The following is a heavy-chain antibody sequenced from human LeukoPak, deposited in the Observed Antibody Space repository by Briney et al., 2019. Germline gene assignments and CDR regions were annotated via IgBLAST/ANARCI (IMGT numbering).Heavy chain of an antibody. V-gene: IGHV3-30*18. J-gene: IGHJ5*02. CDR1: GFTISSHG. D-gene: IGHD6-19*01. CDR2: ISYDGNSK. CDR3: AKDWGSSGWYNYFDP. Sequence: GGSLRLSCAVSGFTISSHGMHWVRQAPGKGLEWVAMISYDGNSKYYGDSVKGRFTISRDNSKNTLYLQMDSLRTEDTAVYYCAKDWGSSGWYNYFDPWGQGTLVTVSS.